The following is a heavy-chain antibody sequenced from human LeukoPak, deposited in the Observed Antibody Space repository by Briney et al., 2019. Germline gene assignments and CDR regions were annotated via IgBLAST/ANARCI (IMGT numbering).Heavy chain of an antibody. J-gene: IGHJ4*02. CDR3: AKDRRYSYDWRYFDY. CDR2: ISYDGSNK. D-gene: IGHD5-18*01. V-gene: IGHV3-30*18. CDR1: GFTFSSYG. Sequence: GGSLRLSCAASGFTFSSYGMHWVRQAPGKGLEWVAVISYDGSNKYYADSVKGRFTISRDNSKNTLYLQMNSLRAEDTAVYYCAKDRRYSYDWRYFDYWGQGTLVTVSS.